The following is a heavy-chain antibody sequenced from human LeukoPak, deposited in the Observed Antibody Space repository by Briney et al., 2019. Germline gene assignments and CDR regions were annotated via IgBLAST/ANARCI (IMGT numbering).Heavy chain of an antibody. CDR2: IKSDGGT. Sequence: PGGSLLLSSASAVSTFSTYMMRGGRQAPGKGLVRVSRIKSDGGTTYADSVKGRFTISRDNAKNTLSLQMNSLRREDTAVYYCARAPSEICGYSPEYFRHWGQDPLVSVSS. V-gene: IGHV3-74*01. CDR3: ARAPSEICGYSPEYFRH. D-gene: IGHD3-22*01. J-gene: IGHJ1*01. CDR1: VSTFSTYM.